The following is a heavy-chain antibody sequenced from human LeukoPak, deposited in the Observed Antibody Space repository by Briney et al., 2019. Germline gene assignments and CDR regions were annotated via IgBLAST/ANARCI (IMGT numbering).Heavy chain of an antibody. Sequence: ASVKVSCKASGYTFTSYGISWVRQAPGQGLEWMGWISAYNGNTNYAQKLQGRVTMTTDTSTSTAYMERRSLRSDDTAVYYCARDRMATIYYYYYGMDVWGKGTTVTVSS. CDR2: ISAYNGNT. V-gene: IGHV1-18*01. J-gene: IGHJ6*04. CDR3: ARDRMATIYYYYYGMDV. D-gene: IGHD5-24*01. CDR1: GYTFTSYG.